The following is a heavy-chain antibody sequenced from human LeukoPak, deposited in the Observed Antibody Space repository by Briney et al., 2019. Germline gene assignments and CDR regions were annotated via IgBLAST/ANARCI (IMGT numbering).Heavy chain of an antibody. D-gene: IGHD2-15*01. CDR3: ARNVGWFRFDY. J-gene: IGHJ4*02. CDR1: GFTFSTYW. CDR2: IKEDGSEK. V-gene: IGHV3-7*03. Sequence: GGSLRLSCAASGFTFSTYWMDWVRQAPGKGLEWVANIKEDGSEKYYEDSVKGRFTISRDNAKNSLYLQMNSLRAEDTAVYFCARNVGWFRFDYWGQGTLVTVSS.